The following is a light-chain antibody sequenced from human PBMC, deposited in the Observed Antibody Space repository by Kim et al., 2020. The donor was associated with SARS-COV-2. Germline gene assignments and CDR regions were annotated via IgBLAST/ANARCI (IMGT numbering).Light chain of an antibody. CDR3: QQYGSSPRT. CDR2: GAS. Sequence: SPGDRATLSCRASPSVSSSYLAWYQQKPGQAPRLLIYGASSRATGIPDRFSGSGSGTDFTLTISRLEPEDFAVYYCQQYGSSPRTFGGGTKVDIK. J-gene: IGKJ4*01. CDR1: PSVSSSY. V-gene: IGKV3-20*01.